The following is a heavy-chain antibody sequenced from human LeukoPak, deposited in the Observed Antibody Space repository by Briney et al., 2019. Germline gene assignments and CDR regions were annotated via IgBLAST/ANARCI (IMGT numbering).Heavy chain of an antibody. CDR3: ARGGDCSSTSCYPYHWFDP. Sequence: PGGSLRLSCAASGFTFSSHAMSWVRQAPGKGLEWVSYISSSSSTIYYADSVKGRFTISRDNAKNSLYLQMNSLRAEDTAVYYCARGGDCSSTSCYPYHWFDPWGQGTLVTVSS. V-gene: IGHV3-48*01. CDR1: GFTFSSHA. CDR2: ISSSSSTI. D-gene: IGHD2-2*01. J-gene: IGHJ5*02.